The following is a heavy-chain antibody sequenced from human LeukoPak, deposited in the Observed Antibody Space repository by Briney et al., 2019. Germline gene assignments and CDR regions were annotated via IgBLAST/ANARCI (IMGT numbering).Heavy chain of an antibody. CDR1: GGSISSSSYY. CDR2: IYYSGST. CDR3: ARERHNFDY. Sequence: SETLSLTCTVSGGSISSSSYYWGWIRQPPGKGLEWIGSIYYSGSTYYNPSLKSRVTISVDTSKNQFSLKLSPVTAADTAVYYCARERHNFDYWGQGTLVTVSS. J-gene: IGHJ4*02. V-gene: IGHV4-39*07.